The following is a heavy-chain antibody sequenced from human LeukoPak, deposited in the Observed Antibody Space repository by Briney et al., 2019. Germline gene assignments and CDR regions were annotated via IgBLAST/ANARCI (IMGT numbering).Heavy chain of an antibody. V-gene: IGHV4-59*12. Sequence: PSETLSLTCTVSGGSISSYYWSWIRQPPGKGLEWIGYIYYSGSTNYNPSLKSRVTISVDTSKNQFSLKLSSVTAADTAVYYCAREGDGQYNWFDPWGQGTLVTVSS. CDR2: IYYSGST. J-gene: IGHJ5*02. CDR1: GGSISSYY. CDR3: AREGDGQYNWFDP. D-gene: IGHD3-16*01.